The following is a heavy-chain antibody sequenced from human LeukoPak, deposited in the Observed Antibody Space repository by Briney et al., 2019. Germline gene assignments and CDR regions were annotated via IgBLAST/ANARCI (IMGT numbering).Heavy chain of an antibody. CDR1: GFTFSSYA. V-gene: IGHV3-30*04. J-gene: IGHJ4*02. Sequence: GGSLRLSCAASGFTFSSYAMHWVRQAPGKGLEWVAIISYDGSNKYYADSVKGRFTISRDNSKNTLYLQMNSLRADDTAVYYCARGRSGSHHFDSWGQGTLVTVPS. CDR3: ARGRSGSHHFDS. CDR2: ISYDGSNK. D-gene: IGHD3-10*01.